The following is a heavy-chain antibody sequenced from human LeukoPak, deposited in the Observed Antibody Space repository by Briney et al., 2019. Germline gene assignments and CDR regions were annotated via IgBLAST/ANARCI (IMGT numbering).Heavy chain of an antibody. D-gene: IGHD5-24*01. CDR3: AGGRDGYSFDAFDI. Sequence: GGSLRLSCAASGFTLSSYSMNWVREAPGKGLEWVAYISSTGNTIHYADSVKGRFTLSRDNVKNSVYLEMNSLRAEDTALYYCAGGRDGYSFDAFDIWGQGTMVTVSS. CDR1: GFTLSSYS. CDR2: ISSTGNTI. V-gene: IGHV3-48*01. J-gene: IGHJ3*02.